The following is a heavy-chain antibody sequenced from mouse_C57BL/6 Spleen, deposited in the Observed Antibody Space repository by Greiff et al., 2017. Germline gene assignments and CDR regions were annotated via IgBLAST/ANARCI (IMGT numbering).Heavy chain of an antibody. CDR2: IYPGSGNT. CDR3: ARLIDDGYYEGYAMDY. Sequence: QVQLKESGPELVKPGASVKISCKASGYSFTSYYIHWVKQRPGQGLEWIGWIYPGSGNTKYNEKFKGKATLTADTSSSTAYMQLSSLTSEDSAVYYCARLIDDGYYEGYAMDYWGQGTSVTVSS. CDR1: GYSFTSYY. D-gene: IGHD2-3*01. J-gene: IGHJ4*01. V-gene: IGHV1-66*01.